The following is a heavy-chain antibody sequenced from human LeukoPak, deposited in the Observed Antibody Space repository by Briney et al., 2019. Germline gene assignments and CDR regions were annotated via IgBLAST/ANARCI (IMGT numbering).Heavy chain of an antibody. D-gene: IGHD2-15*01. V-gene: IGHV3-30*02. Sequence: PGRSLRLSCAASGFTFSSYGMHWVRQAPGKGLEWVAFIRYDASNKYYADSVKGRFTISRDNSKNTLYLQMNSLRGEDTAAYYCATAATPFSGHYYYMDVWGKGTTVTISS. CDR3: ATAATPFSGHYYYMDV. CDR1: GFTFSSYG. J-gene: IGHJ6*03. CDR2: IRYDASNK.